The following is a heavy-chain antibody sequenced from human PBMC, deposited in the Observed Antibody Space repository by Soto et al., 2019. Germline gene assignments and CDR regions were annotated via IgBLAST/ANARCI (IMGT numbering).Heavy chain of an antibody. CDR2: VSAYNGNT. CDR3: ARFMTYYYDSSGYYASD. J-gene: IGHJ4*02. D-gene: IGHD3-22*01. V-gene: IGHV1-18*01. Sequence: QVQLVQSGAEVKKPGASVKVSCKASGYTFTSYGISWVRQAPGQGLEWMGWVSAYNGNTNYAQKLQGRVTMTTDTSTSTAYMELRSLRSDDTAVYYCARFMTYYYDSSGYYASDWGQGTLVTVSS. CDR1: GYTFTSYG.